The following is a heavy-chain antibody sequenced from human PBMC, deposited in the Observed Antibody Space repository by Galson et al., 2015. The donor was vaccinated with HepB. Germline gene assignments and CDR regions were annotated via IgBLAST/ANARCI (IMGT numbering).Heavy chain of an antibody. J-gene: IGHJ6*02. CDR1: GFTLSSHW. V-gene: IGHV3-53*04. CDR2: IYSGGST. CDR3: VGWYSRLYGMDV. Sequence: SLRLSCAASGFTLSSHWMHWVRQAPGKGLEWVPVIYSGGSTYYADSVKGRFTISRHNSKNTLYLQMNSLRAEDTAVYYCVGWYSRLYGMDVWGQGTTVTVSS. D-gene: IGHD6-19*01.